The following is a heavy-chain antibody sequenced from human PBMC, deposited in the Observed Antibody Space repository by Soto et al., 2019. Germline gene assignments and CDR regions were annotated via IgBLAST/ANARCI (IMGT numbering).Heavy chain of an antibody. D-gene: IGHD1-26*01. V-gene: IGHV4-30-4*01. Sequence: SETLSLTCTVSGGSISSGDYYWSWIRQPPGKGLEWIGYIYYSGSTYYNPSLKSRVTISVDTSKNQFSLKLSSVTAADTAVYYCARAPAVGRNWFDPWGQGTLVTVSS. CDR1: GGSISSGDYY. J-gene: IGHJ5*02. CDR2: IYYSGST. CDR3: ARAPAVGRNWFDP.